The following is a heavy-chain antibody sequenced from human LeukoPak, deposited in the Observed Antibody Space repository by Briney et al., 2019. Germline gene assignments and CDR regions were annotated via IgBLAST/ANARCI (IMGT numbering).Heavy chain of an antibody. J-gene: IGHJ2*01. CDR3: ARLCTSCPYSYWYFDL. CDR2: IYHSGST. D-gene: IGHD2-2*01. V-gene: IGHV4-30-2*01. Sequence: KPSETLSLTCAVSGGSISSGGYSWSWIRQPPGKGLEWIGYIYHSGSTYYNPSLKSRVTISVDRSKNQFSLKLSSVTAADTAVYYCARLCTSCPYSYWYFDLWGRGTLVTVSS. CDR1: GGSISSGGYS.